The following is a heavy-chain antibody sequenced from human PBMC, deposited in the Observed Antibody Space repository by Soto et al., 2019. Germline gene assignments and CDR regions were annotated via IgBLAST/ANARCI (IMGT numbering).Heavy chain of an antibody. CDR3: ARARITMVRVDYFDY. V-gene: IGHV3-48*02. D-gene: IGHD3-10*01. Sequence: PGGSLRLSCAASGFTFSSYSMNWVRQAPGKGLEWVSYISSSSSTIYYADSVKGRFTISRDNAKNSLYLQMNSLRDEDTAVYYCARARITMVRVDYFDYWGLGTLVTVSS. CDR1: GFTFSSYS. CDR2: ISSSSSTI. J-gene: IGHJ4*02.